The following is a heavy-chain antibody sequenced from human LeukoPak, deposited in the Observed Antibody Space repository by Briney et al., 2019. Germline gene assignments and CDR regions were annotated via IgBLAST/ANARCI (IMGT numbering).Heavy chain of an antibody. J-gene: IGHJ4*02. CDR3: ARDRYYYDSSARYFDY. V-gene: IGHV4-38-2*02. CDR2: IYHSGST. CDR1: GYSISSGYY. D-gene: IGHD3-22*01. Sequence: PSETLSLTCTVSGYSISSGYYWGWIRQPPGKGLEWIGSIYHSGSTNYSPSLKSRVTMSVDTSKNQFSLKLSSVTAADTAVYYCARDRYYYDSSARYFDYWGQGTLVTVSS.